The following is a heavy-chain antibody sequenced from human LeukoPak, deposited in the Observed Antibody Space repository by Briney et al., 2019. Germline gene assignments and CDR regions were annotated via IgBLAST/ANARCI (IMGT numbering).Heavy chain of an antibody. CDR1: GGSISSYY. CDR3: ARDARTGAYGMDV. D-gene: IGHD3/OR15-3a*01. J-gene: IGHJ6*02. CDR2: FYYSVIT. Sequence: SVTLSLTCSVSGGSISSYYWSWIRQPPGKGLEWIGYFYYSVITTYNPSLKTRVTISVVTSKNQFSLKLSSVTAADTAVDYCARDARTGAYGMDVWGQGTTVTVSS. V-gene: IGHV4-59*01.